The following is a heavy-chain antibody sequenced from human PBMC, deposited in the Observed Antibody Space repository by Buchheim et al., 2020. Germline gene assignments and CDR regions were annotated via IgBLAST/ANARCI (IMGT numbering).Heavy chain of an antibody. CDR3: ARRGGSSGWPFDY. Sequence: EVQLVESGGGLVQPGGSLRLSCAASGFTFSSYDMHWVRQRTGKALEWVSAIGTGGDTYYPGSVKGRFTISRENANTSLHLQMNSLTAGDTAVYYCARRGGSSGWPFDYWGQGTL. D-gene: IGHD6-19*01. CDR1: GFTFSSYD. CDR2: IGTGGDT. V-gene: IGHV3-13*01. J-gene: IGHJ4*02.